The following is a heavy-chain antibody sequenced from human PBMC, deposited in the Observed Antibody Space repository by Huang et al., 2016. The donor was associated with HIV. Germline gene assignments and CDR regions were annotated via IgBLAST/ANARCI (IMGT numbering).Heavy chain of an antibody. J-gene: IGHJ4*02. Sequence: QVHLVQSGAEVKKPGASVKVSCKASGYTFTNYDINWVRRAPGRGLEWMGWMNPNTGNTGFAQSCQGRVTMTRKTSRTTAYMELTSLTSEDTAVYYCARSAYGDLDYWGLGTLVIVSS. CDR1: GYTFTNYD. CDR2: MNPNTGNT. D-gene: IGHD4-17*01. CDR3: ARSAYGDLDY. V-gene: IGHV1-8*02.